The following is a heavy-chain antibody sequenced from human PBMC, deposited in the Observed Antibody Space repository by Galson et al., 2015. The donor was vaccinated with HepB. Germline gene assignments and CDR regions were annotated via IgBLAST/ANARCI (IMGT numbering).Heavy chain of an antibody. CDR2: IYYSGTT. V-gene: IGHV4-39*07. Sequence: SETLSLTCTVSGGSISSRNYYWGWIRQPPGKGLEWIGSIYYSGTTYYNPSLKSRVTISVDTSKNQFSLKLSSVTAADTAVYYCAKDGLMVSNNPYQLHFWGQGTLSASPQ. D-gene: IGHD2-8*01. J-gene: IGHJ4*02. CDR1: GGSISSRNYY. CDR3: AKDGLMVSNNPYQLHF.